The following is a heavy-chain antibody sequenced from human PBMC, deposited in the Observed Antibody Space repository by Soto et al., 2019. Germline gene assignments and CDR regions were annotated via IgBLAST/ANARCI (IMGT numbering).Heavy chain of an antibody. J-gene: IGHJ4*02. Sequence: GSCKGSGCTYACDDVNWVRQATGQGLEWMGWMNPNSGNTGYAQKFQGRVTMTRNTSISTAYMELSSLRSEDTAVYYCARGXLYGDAFDIWGQGTMVTSPQVSVFASETLSLTCTKGRGAAPAAANDYWGQGTLVTVSS. CDR2: MNPNSGNT. CDR3: ARGXLYGDAFDIWGQGTMVTSPQVSVFASETLSLTCTKGRGAAPAAANDY. V-gene: IGHV1-8*01. D-gene: IGHD4-17*01. CDR1: GCTYACDD.